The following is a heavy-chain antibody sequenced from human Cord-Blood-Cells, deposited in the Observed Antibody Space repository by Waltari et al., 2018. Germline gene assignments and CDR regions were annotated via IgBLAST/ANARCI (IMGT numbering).Heavy chain of an antibody. Sequence: QVQLVQSGAEVKKPGASVKGSCKASGYTFTSYAMHWVRQAPGQRLEWMGWINAGNGNTKYSQKFQGRVTITRDTSASTAYMELSSLRSEDTAVYYCARADVGAKFDPWGQGTLVTVSS. V-gene: IGHV1-3*01. CDR3: ARADVGAKFDP. D-gene: IGHD1-26*01. J-gene: IGHJ5*02. CDR2: INAGNGNT. CDR1: GYTFTSYA.